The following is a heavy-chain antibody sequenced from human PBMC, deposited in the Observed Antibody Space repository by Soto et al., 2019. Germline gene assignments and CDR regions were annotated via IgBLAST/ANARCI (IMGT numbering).Heavy chain of an antibody. CDR3: ARLRRVPAHSIDY. D-gene: IGHD2-2*01. Sequence: SETLSLTCTVSGGSISSSSYYWGWIRQPPGKGLEWIGSIYYSGSTYYNPSLKSRVTISVDTSKNQFSLKLSSVTAADTAVYYCARLRRVPAHSIDYWGQGTLVTVSS. V-gene: IGHV4-39*01. J-gene: IGHJ4*02. CDR2: IYYSGST. CDR1: GGSISSSSYY.